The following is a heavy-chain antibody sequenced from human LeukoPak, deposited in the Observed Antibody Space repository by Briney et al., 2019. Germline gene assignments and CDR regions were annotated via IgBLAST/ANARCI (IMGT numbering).Heavy chain of an antibody. CDR2: IYHTGST. D-gene: IGHD3-10*01. Sequence: PSETLSLTCAASGFSISSDKYWGWLRQPPGEGLGWIGSIYHTGSTYYNPSLKSRVTISVDTSKNQFSLKLNSVTAADTAVYYCARLSYYYYYMDVWGRGTTVTVSS. J-gene: IGHJ6*03. CDR3: ARLSYYYYYMDV. V-gene: IGHV4-38-2*01. CDR1: GFSISSDKY.